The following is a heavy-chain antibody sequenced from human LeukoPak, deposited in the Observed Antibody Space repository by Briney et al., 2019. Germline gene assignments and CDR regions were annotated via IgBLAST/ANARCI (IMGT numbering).Heavy chain of an antibody. V-gene: IGHV3-48*04. Sequence: GGSLRLSCVASGFTFVFSGMNWVRQAPGKGLEWVAYIGGSSTTIRYADSVKGRSTISRDNVEDSLFYCARSPRSHCSGTTCFYNYYMDVWGTGTTVTVSS. J-gene: IGHJ6*03. CDR3: YNYYMDV. CDR1: GFTFVFSG. D-gene: IGHD2-15*01. CDR2: IGGSSTTI.